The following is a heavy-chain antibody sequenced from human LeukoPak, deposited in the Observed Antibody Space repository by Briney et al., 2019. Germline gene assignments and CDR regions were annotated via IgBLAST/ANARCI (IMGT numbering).Heavy chain of an antibody. CDR2: IKQDGSEK. Sequence: GSLRLSCAASGFTFSSYWMSWVRQAPGKGLEWVANIKQDGSEKYYVDSVKGRFTISRDDAKNSLYLQMNSLRAEDTAVYYCARATYSSGWYYYYMDVWGKGTTVTVSS. CDR3: ARATYSSGWYYYYMDV. V-gene: IGHV3-7*01. CDR1: GFTFSSYW. J-gene: IGHJ6*03. D-gene: IGHD6-19*01.